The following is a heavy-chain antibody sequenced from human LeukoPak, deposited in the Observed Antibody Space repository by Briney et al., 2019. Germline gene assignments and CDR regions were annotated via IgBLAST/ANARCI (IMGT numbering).Heavy chain of an antibody. V-gene: IGHV4-59*08. CDR1: GGSISSYY. J-gene: IGHJ4*02. Sequence: PSETLSLTCTVSGGSISSYYWSWIRQPPGKGLEWIGDVYYSGSTYYNPSLKSRVTISVDTSKNQFSLNLSSVTAADTAVYYCARLYYDSSGYYQICYFDYWGRGTLVTVSS. CDR3: ARLYYDSSGYYQICYFDY. CDR2: VYYSGST. D-gene: IGHD3-22*01.